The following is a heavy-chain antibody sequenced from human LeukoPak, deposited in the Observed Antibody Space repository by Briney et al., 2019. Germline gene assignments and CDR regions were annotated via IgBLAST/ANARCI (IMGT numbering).Heavy chain of an antibody. D-gene: IGHD3-10*01. V-gene: IGHV1-18*01. CDR2: INTYNGNT. Sequence: ASVKVSCKASGYTFANYGFAWVRQAPGQGLEWMGWINTYNGNTKYAQKLQGRVTMTTDTSTSTAYMELKSLTSDDTAVYYCAREPISSGSYYPRSDYWGQGTLVTVSS. CDR3: AREPISSGSYYPRSDY. CDR1: GYTFANYG. J-gene: IGHJ4*02.